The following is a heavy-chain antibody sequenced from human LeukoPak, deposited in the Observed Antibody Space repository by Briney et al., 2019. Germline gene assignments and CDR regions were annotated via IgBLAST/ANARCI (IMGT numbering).Heavy chain of an antibody. Sequence: GRSLRLSCAASGFTFSNYGMHWVRQAPGKGLEWVAFIRYDGSIKYYADSVKGRFTISRDNSKNTLYLQMNSLRAEDTAVYYCAKDTVKVSTIRRVPHYMDVWGKGTTVTISS. CDR3: AKDTVKVSTIRRVPHYMDV. D-gene: IGHD5/OR15-5a*01. V-gene: IGHV3-30*02. CDR1: GFTFSNYG. J-gene: IGHJ6*03. CDR2: IRYDGSIK.